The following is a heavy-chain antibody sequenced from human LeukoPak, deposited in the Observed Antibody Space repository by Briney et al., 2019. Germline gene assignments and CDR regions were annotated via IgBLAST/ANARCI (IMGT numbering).Heavy chain of an antibody. CDR1: GYMFNRYG. D-gene: IGHD2-8*02. V-gene: IGHV1-18*01. CDR2: ISGYNGDT. J-gene: IGHJ4*02. CDR3: ARDYFHGHCAGLSCFLLDY. Sequence: ASVKVSCKASGYMFNRYGISWVRQGPGQGLERMGWISGYNGDTKYAEKLQGRVTMTTDTSTSTAYMELGSLRSDDTAVYFCARDYFHGHCAGLSCFLLDYWGQGTLVTVPS.